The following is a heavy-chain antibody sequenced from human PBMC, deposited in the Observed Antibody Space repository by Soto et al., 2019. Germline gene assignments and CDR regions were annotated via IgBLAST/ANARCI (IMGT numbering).Heavy chain of an antibody. CDR3: AIRPGRDFYPRHSSGYYSYAFDI. J-gene: IGHJ3*02. CDR1: GYTFTSYG. CDR2: ISAYNGNT. D-gene: IGHD3-22*01. V-gene: IGHV1-18*01. Sequence: QVQLVQSGAEVKTPGASVKVSCKASGYTFTSYGISWVRQAPGQGLQWMGWISAYNGNTNYAQKLQGRVSMTADTSTRTGYMALRMLTSDATAVYYCAIRPGRDFYPRHSSGYYSYAFDIWGQGTMVTVSS.